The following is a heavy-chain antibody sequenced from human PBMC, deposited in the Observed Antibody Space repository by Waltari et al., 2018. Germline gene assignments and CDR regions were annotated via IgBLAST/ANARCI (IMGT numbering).Heavy chain of an antibody. J-gene: IGHJ5*02. CDR2: SNPNSGGT. V-gene: IGHV1-2*06. CDR1: GYTFTGYY. Sequence: QVQLVQSGAEVKKPGASVKVSCKASGYTFTGYYMHWVRQAPGQGLEWMGRSNPNSGGTNYAQKFQGRVTMTRDTSKNQFSLKLSSVTAADTAVYYCARDRHPANWFDPWGQGTLVTVSS. CDR3: ARDRHPANWFDP.